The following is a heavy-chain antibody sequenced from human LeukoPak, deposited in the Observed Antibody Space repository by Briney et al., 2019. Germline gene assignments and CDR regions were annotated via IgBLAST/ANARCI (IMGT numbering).Heavy chain of an antibody. D-gene: IGHD3-10*01. CDR2: INHNGNVN. CDR3: ARDLGGSGSYYYYYYGMDV. CDR1: GFTFSSYW. J-gene: IGHJ6*02. Sequence: QAGGSLRLSCAASGFTFSSYWMNWARQAPGKGLEWVASINHNGNVNYYVDSVKGRFTISRDNSKNTLYLQMNSLRAEDTAVYYCARDLGGSGSYYYYYYGMDVWGQGTTVTVSS. V-gene: IGHV3-7*01.